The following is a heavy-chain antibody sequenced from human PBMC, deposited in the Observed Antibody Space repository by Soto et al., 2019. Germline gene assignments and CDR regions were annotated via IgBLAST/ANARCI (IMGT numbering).Heavy chain of an antibody. V-gene: IGHV1-2*02. CDR1: GPTFIAYY. Sequence: QLVQSGAEVKKPGASVRVSCKTSGPTFIAYYIHWVRQAPGQGLEWMGWIDPKSGGTTYEQKFLGRVTMPRDTSINTAYMDLNTLTSDDTAVYYCARVSVDVPEWGQGTLITVSA. J-gene: IGHJ4*02. CDR2: IDPKSGGT. D-gene: IGHD5-12*01. CDR3: ARVSVDVPE.